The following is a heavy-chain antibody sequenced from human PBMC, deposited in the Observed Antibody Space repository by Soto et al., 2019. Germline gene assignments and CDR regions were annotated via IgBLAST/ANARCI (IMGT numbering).Heavy chain of an antibody. CDR2: INSDGSST. V-gene: IGHV3-74*01. J-gene: IGHJ3*02. CDR1: GFTFSRYW. D-gene: IGHD3-22*01. CDR3: AKDTSTHTYYYDSSGYRARVGAFDI. Sequence: TGGSLRLSCAASGFTFSRYWMHWVRQAPGKGLVWVSRINSDGSSTSYADSVKGRFTISRDNAKNTLYLQMNSLRAEDTAVYYCAKDTSTHTYYYDSSGYRARVGAFDIWGQGTMVTVSS.